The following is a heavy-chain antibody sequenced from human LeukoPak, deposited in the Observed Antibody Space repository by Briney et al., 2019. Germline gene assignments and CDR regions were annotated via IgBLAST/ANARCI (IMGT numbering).Heavy chain of an antibody. J-gene: IGHJ4*02. V-gene: IGHV3-53*01. CDR3: ARSPTGYGVNSGGY. D-gene: IGHD4/OR15-4a*01. CDR2: IHSGGST. Sequence: GGSLRLSCAASGFTVSNNYMTWVRQAPGKGLEWVSVIHSGGSTYYADAVKGRFTISRDNSKNTLYLQMNSLRVEDTAIYYCARSPTGYGVNSGGYWGQGSLVTVSS. CDR1: GFTVSNNY.